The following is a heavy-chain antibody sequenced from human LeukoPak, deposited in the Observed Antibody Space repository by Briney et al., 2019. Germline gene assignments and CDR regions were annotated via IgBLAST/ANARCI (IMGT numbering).Heavy chain of an antibody. V-gene: IGHV4-39*07. CDR1: GASISSGSNY. J-gene: IGHJ6*03. CDR2: IYSSGST. Sequence: PSETLSLTCSVSGASISSGSNYWGWIRQPPGKTLEWIGSIYSSGSTYYNPSLKSRVIIIIDTPKNHFSLTLSSVTAADTAVYYCARGGSGWYYYYYYMDVWGKGTTVTVSS. D-gene: IGHD6-19*01. CDR3: ARGGSGWYYYYYYMDV.